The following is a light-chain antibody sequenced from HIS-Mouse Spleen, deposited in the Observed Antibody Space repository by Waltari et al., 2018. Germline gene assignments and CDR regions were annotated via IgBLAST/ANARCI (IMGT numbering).Light chain of an antibody. CDR3: CSYAGSYTLV. CDR1: SSDVGGYNY. Sequence: QSALTQPRSVSGSPGQSVTIPCTGPSSDVGGYNYVSWYQPHPGKAPKLMIYDVSKRPSGVPDRFSGSKSGNTASLTISGLQAEDEADYYCCSYAGSYTLVFGGGTKLTVL. V-gene: IGLV2-11*01. CDR2: DVS. J-gene: IGLJ3*02.